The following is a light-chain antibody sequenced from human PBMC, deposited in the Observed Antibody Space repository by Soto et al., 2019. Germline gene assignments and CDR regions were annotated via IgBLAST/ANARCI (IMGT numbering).Light chain of an antibody. V-gene: IGKV3-20*01. CDR2: DAS. CDR1: QTVRNNY. CDR3: QLYGISPH. Sequence: AWTQSPGTLSLYPGERATLSCRASQTVRNNYLAWYQQKPGQAPRLLIYDASSRATDIPDRFSGGGSGTDFTLTINRLEPEDFAVYYCQLYGISPHFGQGTRLAV. J-gene: IGKJ5*01.